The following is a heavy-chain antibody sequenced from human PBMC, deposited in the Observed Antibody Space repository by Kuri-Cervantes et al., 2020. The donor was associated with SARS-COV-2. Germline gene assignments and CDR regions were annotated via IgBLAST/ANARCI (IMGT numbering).Heavy chain of an antibody. CDR1: GGSISSHY. CDR2: VYSSGST. J-gene: IGHJ4*02. CDR3: TRLGYDNSGYYYSFVF. V-gene: IGHV4-59*11. Sequence: STTLPLTCTVSGGSISSHYWSWIRQPPGKGLEWIGYVYSSGSTNYSPSLKIGVTMSVDTSKNQFSLKLTSVTAADTAVYYCTRLGYDNSGYYYSFVFWGQGTLVTVSS. D-gene: IGHD3-22*01.